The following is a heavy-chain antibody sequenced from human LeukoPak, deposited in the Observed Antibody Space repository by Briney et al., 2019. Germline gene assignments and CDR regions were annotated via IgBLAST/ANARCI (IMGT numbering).Heavy chain of an antibody. CDR2: ISSSSSTI. Sequence: GGSLRLSCAASGFTFSSYSMTWVRQAPGKGLEWVSYISSSSSTIYYADSVKGRFTISRDNAKNSLYLQMNSLRAEDTAVYYCAREYYYGMDVWGQGTTVTVSS. V-gene: IGHV3-48*01. CDR1: GFTFSSYS. J-gene: IGHJ6*02. CDR3: AREYYYGMDV.